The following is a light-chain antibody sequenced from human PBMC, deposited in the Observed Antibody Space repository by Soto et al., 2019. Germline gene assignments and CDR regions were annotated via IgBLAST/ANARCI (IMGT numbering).Light chain of an antibody. CDR1: QSVSSN. J-gene: IGKJ5*01. CDR2: GAS. V-gene: IGKV3-15*01. Sequence: EIVMTQSPATLSVSPGERATLSCRASQSVSSNLAWYQQKPGQAPRLLIYGASTRATGIPARFSGSGSGTEFTLTISSLQSEDFAVYYCQHRSNWPITFGQGTPLEIK. CDR3: QHRSNWPIT.